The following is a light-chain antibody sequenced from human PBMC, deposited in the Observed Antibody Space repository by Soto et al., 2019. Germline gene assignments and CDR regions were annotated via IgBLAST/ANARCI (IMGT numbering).Light chain of an antibody. V-gene: IGKV2-28*01. CDR1: QSLLHSNGHNY. Sequence: DIVMTQSPPSLSVTPGEPASISCRSSQSLLHSNGHNYLDWFLQRPGQSPQLLIYLGFNRASGVPYRFSCSASGTAFTIKFFSEEAEDRRVYYCMQALQAPDTFGQGTRLEI. J-gene: IGKJ2*01. CDR2: LGF. CDR3: MQALQAPDT.